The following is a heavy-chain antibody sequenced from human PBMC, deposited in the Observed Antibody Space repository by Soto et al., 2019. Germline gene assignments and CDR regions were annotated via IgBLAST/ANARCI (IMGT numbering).Heavy chain of an antibody. V-gene: IGHV3-23*01. CDR3: AKDTPQEWLLVFHY. Sequence: PGGSLRLSCAGSGFTFSNYAMSWVRQAPGKGLEWVSAISGNGDSTYYANSVKGRFTISRDNSKNTLYLQMNSLRAEDTAVYYCAKDTPQEWLLVFHYWGQGTLVTVSS. CDR1: GFTFSNYA. CDR2: ISGNGDST. D-gene: IGHD3-3*01. J-gene: IGHJ4*02.